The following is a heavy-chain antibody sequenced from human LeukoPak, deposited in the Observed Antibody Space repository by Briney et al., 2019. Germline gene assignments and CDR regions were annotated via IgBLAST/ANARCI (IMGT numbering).Heavy chain of an antibody. CDR1: GFTFDDYA. V-gene: IGHV3-9*01. CDR2: ISWNSGSI. D-gene: IGHD3-10*01. CDR3: AKETDRGYFDY. Sequence: PGRSLRLSCAASGFTFDDYAMHWVRQAPGKGLEWVSGISWNSGSIGYADSVKGRFTISRDNAKNSLYLQMNSLRAEDTALYYCAKETDRGYFDYWGQGTLVTVPS. J-gene: IGHJ4*02.